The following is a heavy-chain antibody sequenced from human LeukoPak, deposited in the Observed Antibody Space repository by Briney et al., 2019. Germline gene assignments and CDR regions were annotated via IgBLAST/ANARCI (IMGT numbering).Heavy chain of an antibody. D-gene: IGHD6-19*01. J-gene: IGHJ5*02. CDR2: IYYSGST. CDR3: ASAHGSGWPHMFDP. Sequence: SETLSPTCTVSGGSPSTDSWTWRRQPPGQGLERFGNIYYSGSTNYHPSLKSRVTISIATYKNQFSLKVSSVTAADAAVYYCASAHGSGWPHMFDPWGQGTLVTVPS. V-gene: IGHV4-59*01. CDR1: GGSPSTDS.